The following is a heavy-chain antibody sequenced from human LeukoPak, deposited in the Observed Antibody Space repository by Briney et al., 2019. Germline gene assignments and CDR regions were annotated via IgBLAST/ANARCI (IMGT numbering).Heavy chain of an antibody. CDR2: ISYDGSNK. Sequence: GGSLRLSCAASGFTFSSYAMHWVRQAPGKGLEWVAVISYDGSNKYYADSVKGRFTISRDNSKNMLYLQMNSLRAEDTAVYYCARLRWPGAFDIWGQGTMVTVSS. J-gene: IGHJ3*02. CDR3: ARLRWPGAFDI. CDR1: GFTFSSYA. D-gene: IGHD5-24*01. V-gene: IGHV3-30*04.